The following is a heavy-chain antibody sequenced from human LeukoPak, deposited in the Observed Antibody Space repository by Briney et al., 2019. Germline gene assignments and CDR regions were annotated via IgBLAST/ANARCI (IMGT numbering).Heavy chain of an antibody. D-gene: IGHD6-13*01. CDR3: AKCPFNSWYSWFDP. Sequence: SGGSLRLSCAASGFTFSSYAMGWVRQAPGKGLEWVSAISGSGGSTYYADSVEGRFTISRDNSKNTLYLQMNSLRAEDTAVYYCAKCPFNSWYSWFDPWGQGTLVTVSS. J-gene: IGHJ5*02. V-gene: IGHV3-23*01. CDR1: GFTFSSYA. CDR2: ISGSGGST.